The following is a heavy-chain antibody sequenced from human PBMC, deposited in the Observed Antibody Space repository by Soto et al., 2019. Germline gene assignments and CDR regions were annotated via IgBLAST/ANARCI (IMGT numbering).Heavy chain of an antibody. CDR3: AKGGYYGSGSYFSTWYDY. J-gene: IGHJ4*02. V-gene: IGHV3-23*01. CDR2: ISRSGDST. D-gene: IGHD3-10*01. CDR1: GLIFSNYG. Sequence: EVQLLESGGGLVQPGGSLRLSCAASGLIFSNYGMSWVRQAPGKGLEWVSGISRSGDSTYYADSVKGRFTMSRDNSKNTLLLQMNSLRAEDPAIYYCAKGGYYGSGSYFSTWYDYWGQGTLVTVSS.